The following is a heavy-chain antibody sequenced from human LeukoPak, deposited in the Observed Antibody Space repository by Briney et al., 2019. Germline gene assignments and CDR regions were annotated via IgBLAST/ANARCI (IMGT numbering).Heavy chain of an antibody. J-gene: IGHJ5*02. V-gene: IGHV5-51*01. CDR3: ARQGRDGNNIAS. CDR1: GYSFTSYR. CDR2: IYTGESDT. D-gene: IGHD5-24*01. Sequence: GESLNTSFQGPGYSFTSYRIGWVRQIPGKGRELLGIIYTGESDTTYSPSFQGQVTPSADKSISPAYLQWSRLKASDTAMSYCARQGRDGNNIASWGEGTLVTVSS.